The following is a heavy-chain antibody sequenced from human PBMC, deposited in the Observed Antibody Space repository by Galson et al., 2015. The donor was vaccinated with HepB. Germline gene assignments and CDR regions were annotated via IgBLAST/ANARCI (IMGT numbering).Heavy chain of an antibody. CDR3: ARQVLGAFDV. CDR2: IYYSGNT. V-gene: IGHV4-39*01. CDR1: GGSIINSVYY. D-gene: IGHD2-8*01. Sequence: SETLSLTCTVSGGSIINSVYYWGWIRQPPGTGLEWIGTIYYSGNTYYNPSLKSRVTISVDTSENQFTLRLSSVTAADTAVYYCARQVLGAFDVWGQGTMVTVSS. J-gene: IGHJ3*01.